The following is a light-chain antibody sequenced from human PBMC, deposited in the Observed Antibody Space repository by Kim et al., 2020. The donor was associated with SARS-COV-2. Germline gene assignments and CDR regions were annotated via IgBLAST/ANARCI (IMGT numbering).Light chain of an antibody. Sequence: VSVSPGQTATFTWSGDNWGDKYICWYQQKSGQSPVLVIYQNYKRPSGIPERFSGSNSGNTATLTISGTQAMDEADYYCQAWDFNRVFGRGTRLTVL. CDR2: QNY. CDR1: NWGDKY. J-gene: IGLJ3*02. CDR3: QAWDFNRV. V-gene: IGLV3-1*01.